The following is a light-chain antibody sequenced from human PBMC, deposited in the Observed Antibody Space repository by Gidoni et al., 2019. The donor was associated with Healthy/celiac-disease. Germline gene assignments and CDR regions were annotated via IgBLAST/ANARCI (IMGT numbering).Light chain of an antibody. CDR2: AAS. CDR3: QQNYSTPT. V-gene: IGKV1-39*01. CDR1: QSIRSY. Sequence: DFQLTQSPSSLSASVGDRVTITCRASQSIRSYLYWYQQKPGKAPRLLIYAASSMQSGVPSRFSGSGSGTDFTLTISRMEPEDFAAYYWQQNYSTPTFGGGTKVEIK. J-gene: IGKJ4*01.